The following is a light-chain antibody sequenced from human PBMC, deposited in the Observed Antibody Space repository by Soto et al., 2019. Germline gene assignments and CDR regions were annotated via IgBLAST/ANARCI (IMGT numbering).Light chain of an antibody. J-gene: IGLJ1*01. Sequence: QSALTQPASVFGSPGQSITISCTGTSSDVGGYNYVSWYQHHPGKAPKLLIYEVSNRPSGVSNRFSASKSANTASLTISGLKSEDEADYYCSSYTKSRKVFGTGTKVTVL. CDR1: SSDVGGYNY. CDR2: EVS. V-gene: IGLV2-14*01. CDR3: SSYTKSRKV.